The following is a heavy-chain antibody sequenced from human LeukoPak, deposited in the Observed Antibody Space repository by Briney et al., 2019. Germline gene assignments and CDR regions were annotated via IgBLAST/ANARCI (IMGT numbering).Heavy chain of an antibody. CDR3: ATTWGDYVFDY. D-gene: IGHD4-17*01. CDR1: GFTFSSYR. CDR2: ISSSGSTI. J-gene: IGHJ4*02. V-gene: IGHV3-48*04. Sequence: PGGSLRLSCAGSGFTFSSYRMSWVRQAPGKGLEWVSYISSSGSTIYYADSVKGRFTISRDNAKNSLYLQMNSLRAEDTAVYYCATTWGDYVFDYWGQGTLVTVSS.